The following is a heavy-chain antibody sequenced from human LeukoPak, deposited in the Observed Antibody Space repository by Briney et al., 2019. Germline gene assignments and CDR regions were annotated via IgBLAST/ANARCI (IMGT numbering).Heavy chain of an antibody. CDR1: GGSISSYY. D-gene: IGHD1-26*01. CDR3: ARSRRGEWEVLSSFDY. J-gene: IGHJ4*02. CDR2: IYYSGST. V-gene: IGHV4-59*01. Sequence: PSETLSLTCTLSGGSISSYYYNWIRQPPGKGLEWVGYIYYSGSTNYNPSLRSRVTLSVDTSKNQLSLRLNSVTAADTAVYYCARSRRGEWEVLSSFDYWGRGTLVTVSS.